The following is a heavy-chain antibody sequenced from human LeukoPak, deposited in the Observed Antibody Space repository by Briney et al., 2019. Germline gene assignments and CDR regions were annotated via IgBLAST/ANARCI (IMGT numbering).Heavy chain of an antibody. CDR1: GYTFTGYY. J-gene: IGHJ5*02. Sequence: ASVKVSCKASGYTFTGYYMHWVRQAPGQGPEWMGWINPNSGGTNYAQKFQGRVTMTRDTSISTAYMELSRLRSDDTAVYYCARVRYYGSGSYYNNWFDPWGQGTLVTVSS. CDR3: ARVRYYGSGSYYNNWFDP. D-gene: IGHD3-10*01. V-gene: IGHV1-2*02. CDR2: INPNSGGT.